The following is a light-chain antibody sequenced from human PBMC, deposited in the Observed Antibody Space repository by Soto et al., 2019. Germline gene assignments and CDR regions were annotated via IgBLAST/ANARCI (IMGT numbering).Light chain of an antibody. V-gene: IGKV3-11*01. CDR3: QQRRNWPPLT. CDR1: QNVDIY. J-gene: IGKJ5*01. Sequence: ETVLTQSPATLSLSPGERATLSCRASQNVDIYLAWYQQKPGQAPRLLIYDASNRATGVPPRFSGSGSGTYFTLTLSSLEPEDFALYYCQQRRNWPPLTFGQGTRLEIK. CDR2: DAS.